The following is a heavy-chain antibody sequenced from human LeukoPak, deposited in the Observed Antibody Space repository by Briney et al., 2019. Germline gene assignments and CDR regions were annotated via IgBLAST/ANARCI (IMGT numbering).Heavy chain of an antibody. CDR3: ASPEGYSSSWYYFDY. CDR2: IYSGGST. Sequence: GGSLRLSCAASGFTVSSNYMSWVRQAPGKGLEWVSVIYSGGSTYYADSVMGRFTISRDNSKNTLYLQMNSLRAEDTAVYYCASPEGYSSSWYYFDYWGQGALVTVSS. D-gene: IGHD6-13*01. J-gene: IGHJ4*02. CDR1: GFTVSSNY. V-gene: IGHV3-66*02.